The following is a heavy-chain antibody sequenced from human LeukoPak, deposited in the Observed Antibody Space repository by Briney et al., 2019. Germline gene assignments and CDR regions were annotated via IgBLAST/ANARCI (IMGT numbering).Heavy chain of an antibody. J-gene: IGHJ4*02. Sequence: SETLSLTCAVSGGSISSSNWWRRVRRPPGKGLERIEEIYHSGSNNYNPSLKSRVTISADKCKNYIYLKMSTVTDADTALYYCARASHWNQLHYFVYWGQGALVTVSS. CDR2: IYHSGSN. D-gene: IGHD1-1*01. V-gene: IGHV4-4*02. CDR3: ARASHWNQLHYFVY. CDR1: GGSISSSNW.